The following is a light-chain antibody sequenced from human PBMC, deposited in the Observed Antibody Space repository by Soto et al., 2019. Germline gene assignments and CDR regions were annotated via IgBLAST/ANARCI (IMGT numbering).Light chain of an antibody. CDR1: TTDVGSYNL. J-gene: IGLJ1*01. CDR3: CSWAGSNTFYF. CDR2: EVS. V-gene: IGLV2-23*02. Sequence: VLTQPASVSGSPGQSITISCTGTTTDVGSYNLVSWYQQHPGRAPKLMIYEVSRRPSGVSNRFSGSKSGNTASLTISGLQAEDEADYYCCSWAGSNTFYFFGTGTKVTVL.